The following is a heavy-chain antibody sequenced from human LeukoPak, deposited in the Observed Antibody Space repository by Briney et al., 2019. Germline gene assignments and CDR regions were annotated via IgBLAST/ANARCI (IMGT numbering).Heavy chain of an antibody. D-gene: IGHD3-22*01. J-gene: IGHJ3*02. V-gene: IGHV1-69*05. CDR2: IIPMFGTA. CDR1: GGTFSSYA. Sequence: ASVKVSCKASGGTFSSYAISWVRQAPGQGLEWMGGIIPMFGTANYAQKLQVRVTISKEEYKRIDYMELSRLSSEDIAEYYCARSYYYDSSGYSLYAFDIWGQGTMVTVSS. CDR3: ARSYYYDSSGYSLYAFDI.